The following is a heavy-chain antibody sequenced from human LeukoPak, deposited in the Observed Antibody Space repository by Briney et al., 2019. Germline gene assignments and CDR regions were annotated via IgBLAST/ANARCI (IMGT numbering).Heavy chain of an antibody. D-gene: IGHD3-3*01. Sequence: GGSLRLSCVASGFTSGNYWMHWVRQAPGKGPEWVSCIDDDGTDTHYAVSVKGRFTISRDNAKNTLYLQMNSLRGEDTAVYYCARGMLSSAGYHWYYYMDVWGKGAMVTVSS. CDR2: IDDDGTDT. V-gene: IGHV3-74*01. CDR1: GFTSGNYW. J-gene: IGHJ6*03. CDR3: ARGMLSSAGYHWYYYMDV.